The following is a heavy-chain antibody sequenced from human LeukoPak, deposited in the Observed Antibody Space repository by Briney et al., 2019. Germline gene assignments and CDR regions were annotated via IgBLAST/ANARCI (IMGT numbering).Heavy chain of an antibody. J-gene: IGHJ6*03. CDR1: GFTFTTAW. D-gene: IGHD3-16*01. CDR3: ARDPYNGDYGDFYYYYMDV. V-gene: IGHV3-21*01. Sequence: GGSLRLSCAASGFTFTTAWMSWVRQAPGKGLEWVSSITSTSSYTFYADSVKGRFTISRDNAKNSLYLHLNSLRDEDTAIYYCARDPYNGDYGDFYYYYMDVWGKGTTVTISS. CDR2: ITSTSSYT.